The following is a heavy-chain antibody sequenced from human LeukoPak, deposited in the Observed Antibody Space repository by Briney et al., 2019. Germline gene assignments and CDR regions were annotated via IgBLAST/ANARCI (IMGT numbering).Heavy chain of an antibody. CDR1: GYSFSSYW. CDR2: IYPGDSDT. V-gene: IGHV5-51*01. J-gene: IGHJ4*02. Sequence: GESLKISCKGSGYSFSSYWIGWVRQMPGKGLEWMGMIYPGDSDTRYSPSFQGQVTISADKSIGTAYLQWSSLKASDTAMYYCARRAYCGGDCYLDYSGQGTLVTVSS. D-gene: IGHD2-21*02. CDR3: ARRAYCGGDCYLDY.